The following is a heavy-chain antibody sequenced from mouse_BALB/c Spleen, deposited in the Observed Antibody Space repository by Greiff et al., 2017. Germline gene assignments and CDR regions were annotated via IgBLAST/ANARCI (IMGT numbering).Heavy chain of an antibody. CDR3: ARVGASGDYMYAMDY. CDR1: GDSITSGY. J-gene: IGHJ4*01. D-gene: IGHD2-14*01. CDR2: ISYSGST. Sequence: EVQLQESGPSLVKPSQTLSLTCSVTGDSITSGYWNWIRKFPGNKLEYMGYISYSGSTYYNPSLKSRISITRDTSKNQYYLQLNSVTTEDTATYYCARVGASGDYMYAMDYCGQGTSVTVSS. V-gene: IGHV3-8*02.